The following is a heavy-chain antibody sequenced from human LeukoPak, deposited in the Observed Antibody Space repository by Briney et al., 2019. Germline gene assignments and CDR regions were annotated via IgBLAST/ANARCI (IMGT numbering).Heavy chain of an antibody. J-gene: IGHJ4*02. CDR3: ARTHDYGDAKYFDY. V-gene: IGHV4-39*07. CDR1: GGSISSSSYY. D-gene: IGHD4-17*01. CDR2: IYYSGST. Sequence: SETLSLTCTVSGGSISSSSYYWGCIRQPPGKGLECIGSIYYSGSTYYNPSLKSRVTISVDTSKNQFSLKLSSVTAADTAVYYCARTHDYGDAKYFDYWGQGTLVTVSS.